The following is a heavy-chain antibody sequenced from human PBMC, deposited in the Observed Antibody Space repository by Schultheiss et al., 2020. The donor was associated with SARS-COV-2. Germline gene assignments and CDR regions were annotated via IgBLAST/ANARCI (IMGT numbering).Heavy chain of an antibody. CDR2: INHSGST. Sequence: GSLRLSCAVYGGSFSGYYWSWIRQPPGKGLEWIGEINHSGSTNYNPSLKSRVTISVDTSKNQFSLKLSSVTAADTAVYYCARAAVFNTMILAANWFDPWGQGTLVTVSS. D-gene: IGHD3-22*01. CDR1: GGSFSGYY. CDR3: ARAAVFNTMILAANWFDP. V-gene: IGHV4-34*01. J-gene: IGHJ5*02.